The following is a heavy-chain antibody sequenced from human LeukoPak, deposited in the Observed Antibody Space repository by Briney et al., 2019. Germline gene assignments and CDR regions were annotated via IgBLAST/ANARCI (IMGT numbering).Heavy chain of an antibody. J-gene: IGHJ5*02. V-gene: IGHV1-46*01. Sequence: ASVKVSCKASGYTFTSYYMHWVRQAPGQGLEWMGIINPSGGSTSYAQKFQGRVTMTRDMSTSTVYMELSSLRSEDTAVYYCARGVYDSEFYNWFDPWGQGTLVTVSS. CDR1: GYTFTSYY. CDR2: INPSGGST. D-gene: IGHD3-22*01. CDR3: ARGVYDSEFYNWFDP.